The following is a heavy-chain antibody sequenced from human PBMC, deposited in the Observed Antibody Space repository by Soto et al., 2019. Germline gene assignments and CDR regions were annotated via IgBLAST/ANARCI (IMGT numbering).Heavy chain of an antibody. V-gene: IGHV3-30*18. Sequence: QVQLVESGGGVVQPGRSLRLSCAASGFAFSSYDMHWVRQAPGKGLEWGAVISYDGTDKYYVDSVKGRFTISRDNFRNTLYLQIDSLRAEDTAVFYCAKALGGSSHFFDYWGQGTLVTVSS. J-gene: IGHJ4*02. D-gene: IGHD3-16*01. CDR1: GFAFSSYD. CDR3: AKALGGSSHFFDY. CDR2: ISYDGTDK.